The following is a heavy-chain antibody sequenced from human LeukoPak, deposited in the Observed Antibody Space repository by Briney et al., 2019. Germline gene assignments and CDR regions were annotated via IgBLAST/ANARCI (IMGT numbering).Heavy chain of an antibody. J-gene: IGHJ3*02. CDR1: GFTFSSYW. V-gene: IGHV3-74*01. Sequence: GGSLRLSCAASGFTFSSYWMHWVRQAPGKGLVWVSHIDGDGSGTTYADSVKGRFTISRDNAKNTLYLQMNSLRAEDTAVYYCARDLFFSLTGYKVISASDIWGQGTMVTVSS. D-gene: IGHD3-9*01. CDR3: ARDLFFSLTGYKVISASDI. CDR2: IDGDGSGT.